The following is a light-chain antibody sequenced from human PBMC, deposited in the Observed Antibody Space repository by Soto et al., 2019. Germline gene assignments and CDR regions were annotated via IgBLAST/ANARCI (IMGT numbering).Light chain of an antibody. Sequence: EIVMMQSPATLSVSPGERATLSCRASQSVSSNLAWYQQKPGQAPRLLIYDASNRATGIPARFSGSGSGTDFTLTISRLEPEDFAVYYCQQYSRSPTTFAQGTKVDI. J-gene: IGKJ1*01. CDR2: DAS. CDR1: QSVSSN. CDR3: QQYSRSPTT. V-gene: IGKV3D-15*02.